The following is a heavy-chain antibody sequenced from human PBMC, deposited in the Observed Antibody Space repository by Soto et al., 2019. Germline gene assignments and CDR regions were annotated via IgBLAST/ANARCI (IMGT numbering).Heavy chain of an antibody. Sequence: EVQLAESGGGLAQPGGSLRLSCAASGFTLSGYAMDWVRQAPGKGLEYVSGISSNGVGTYYANSVQGRFTISRDNSKNTVYLQMGSLRPEDMVVYYWAGRAGQDFYYMDVWGKGTTFIVSS. V-gene: IGHV3-64*01. CDR3: AGRAGQDFYYMDV. CDR1: GFTLSGYA. J-gene: IGHJ6*03. D-gene: IGHD6-13*01. CDR2: ISSNGVGT.